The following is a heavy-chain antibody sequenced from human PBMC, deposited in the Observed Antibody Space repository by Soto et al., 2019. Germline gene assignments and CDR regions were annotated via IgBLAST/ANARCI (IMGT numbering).Heavy chain of an antibody. J-gene: IGHJ4*02. D-gene: IGHD6-19*01. CDR1: GVPFRSYG. CDR3: ARDRYSSGWYDFDY. Sequence: GGSLSLSCAASGVPFRSYGMHWVRQAPGKGLEWVAVIRYDGSNKYYADSVKGRFTISRDNSKNTLYLQMNSLRAEDTAVYYCARDRYSSGWYDFDYWGQGTLVTVSS. V-gene: IGHV3-33*01. CDR2: IRYDGSNK.